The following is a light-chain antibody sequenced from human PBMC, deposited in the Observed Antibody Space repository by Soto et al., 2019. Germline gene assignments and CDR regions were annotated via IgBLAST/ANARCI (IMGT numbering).Light chain of an antibody. V-gene: IGKV3-15*01. Sequence: EVVLTQSPGTLSLSPGERVTLSCRASQNIHNHMSWFLQKPGQTPRLLIYDAIIRAADVPARFSGSWSGTDYTLTISGLQSEDSAVYYCHRYNNWPHTFGQGTKVDIK. J-gene: IGKJ2*01. CDR3: HRYNNWPHT. CDR2: DAI. CDR1: QNIHNH.